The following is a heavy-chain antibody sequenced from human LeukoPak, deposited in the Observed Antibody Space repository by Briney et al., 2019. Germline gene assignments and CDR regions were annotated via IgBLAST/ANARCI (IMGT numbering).Heavy chain of an antibody. CDR3: AKGHYYYYMDV. V-gene: IGHV3-64*01. CDR2: ISSDGGST. J-gene: IGHJ6*03. CDR1: GFTFSGYS. Sequence: GGSPRLSCAASGFTFSGYSMYWVRQAPGKGLEYVSAISSDGGSTYYANSVKGRFTVSRDNSKNTLYLQMGSLGAEDMALYYCAKGHYYYYMDVWGKGTTVTVSS.